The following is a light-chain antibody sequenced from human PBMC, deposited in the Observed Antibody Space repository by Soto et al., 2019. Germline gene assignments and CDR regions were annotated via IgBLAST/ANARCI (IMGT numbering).Light chain of an antibody. CDR3: CLYIGATTYV. CDR1: SSDVGGYNY. V-gene: IGLV2-14*01. J-gene: IGLJ1*01. Sequence: QSVLTQPASVSGSPGQSITISCTGTSSDVGGYNYVSWYQQHPGEAPKLMIYEVSNQPSGVSNRFSGSTSVNSASLTISGLQADDEADYYCCLYIGATTYVLGTGTKVTVL. CDR2: EVS.